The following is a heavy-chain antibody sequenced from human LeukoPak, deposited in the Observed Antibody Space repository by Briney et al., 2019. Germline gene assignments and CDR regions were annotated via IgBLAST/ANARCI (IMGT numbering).Heavy chain of an antibody. D-gene: IGHD3-3*01. CDR1: GGTFSSYA. Sequence: GSSVKVSCKASGGTFSSYAISWVRQAPGQGLEWMGGIIPIFGTANYAQTFQGRVTITTDESTSTAYMELSSLRSEETAVYYCAGMHYDLWSGYFLGFDYWGQGTLVTVSS. J-gene: IGHJ4*02. CDR3: AGMHYDLWSGYFLGFDY. V-gene: IGHV1-69*05. CDR2: IIPIFGTA.